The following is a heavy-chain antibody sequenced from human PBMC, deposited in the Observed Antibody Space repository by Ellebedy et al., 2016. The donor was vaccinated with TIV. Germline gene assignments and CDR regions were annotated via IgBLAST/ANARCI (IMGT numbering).Heavy chain of an antibody. CDR2: IIPILGRP. J-gene: IGHJ4*02. CDR1: GGTFSSYG. Sequence: ASVKVSCKASGGTFSSYGINWVRQAPGQGLEWMGRIIPILGRPDYAQSFLGRVTITADKSTSTAYMELSSLRSEDTAVYYCARMAHTSSPPQFDYWGQGTLVTVSS. CDR3: ARMAHTSSPPQFDY. V-gene: IGHV1-69*04. D-gene: IGHD6-6*01.